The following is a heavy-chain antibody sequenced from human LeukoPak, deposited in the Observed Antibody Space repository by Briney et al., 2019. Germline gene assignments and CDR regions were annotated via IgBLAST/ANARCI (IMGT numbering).Heavy chain of an antibody. V-gene: IGHV1-69*05. D-gene: IGHD4-17*01. CDR2: IIPIFGTA. CDR1: GGTFSSYA. Sequence: SVKVSCKASGGTFSSYAISWVRQAPGQGLEWMGRIIPIFGTANYAQKFQGRVTITTDESTSTAYMELSSLRSEDTAVCYCARDRGGDYQKNWFGPWGQGTLVTVSS. J-gene: IGHJ5*02. CDR3: ARDRGGDYQKNWFGP.